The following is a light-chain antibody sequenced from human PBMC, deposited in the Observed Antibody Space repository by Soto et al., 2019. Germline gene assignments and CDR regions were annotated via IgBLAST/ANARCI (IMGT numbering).Light chain of an antibody. V-gene: IGLV2-23*01. Sequence: QSALTQPASVSGSPGQSITISCTGTSSDFGNYNLVSWYQHHPGKAPNLLIYEGTKRPSGASNRFSGSKSANTASLTISGLQAEDEADYYCCSYAGTTSVVFGGGTKLTVL. CDR1: SSDFGNYNL. CDR3: CSYAGTTSVV. J-gene: IGLJ2*01. CDR2: EGT.